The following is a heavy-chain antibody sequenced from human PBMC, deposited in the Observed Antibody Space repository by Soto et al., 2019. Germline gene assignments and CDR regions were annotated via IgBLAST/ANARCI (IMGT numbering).Heavy chain of an antibody. V-gene: IGHV3-7*04. J-gene: IGHJ3*02. Sequence: SCKSSGYAFTGYYIHWVRQTPGKGLEFVANIKEDGSVKNYMDSVKGRFSISRDNARNTLYLQMNSLRVEDTAVYYCGTDRWGGAFDMWGQGTMVTVSS. CDR1: GYAFTGYY. CDR2: IKEDGSVK. CDR3: GTDRWGGAFDM. D-gene: IGHD7-27*01.